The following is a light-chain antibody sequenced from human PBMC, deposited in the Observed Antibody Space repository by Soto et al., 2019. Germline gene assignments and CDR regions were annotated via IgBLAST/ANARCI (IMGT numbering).Light chain of an antibody. V-gene: IGKV3-20*01. CDR3: QQYGSSPWT. CDR2: GAS. Sequence: EFVLTQSPGTLSLSPGERATLSCRASQSLSSSYLAWYQQKPGQAPRLLIYGASSRATGIPDRFSGSGSGTGFTLTISRLEPEDFAVYYCQQYGSSPWTFGQGTKVEIK. CDR1: QSLSSSY. J-gene: IGKJ1*01.